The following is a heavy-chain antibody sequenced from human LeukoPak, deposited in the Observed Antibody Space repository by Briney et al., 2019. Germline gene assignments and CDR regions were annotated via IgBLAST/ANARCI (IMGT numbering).Heavy chain of an antibody. CDR1: GYTFTSYD. J-gene: IGHJ3*02. CDR2: MNPNSGNT. V-gene: IGHV1-8*01. Sequence: ASVKVSCKASGYTFTSYDINWVRQATGQGVEWMGWMNPNSGNTGYAKKFQGRVTMTRNTSISTAYMELSSLRSEDTAVYYCARVAPDASARVFDIWGQGTMVTVSS. CDR3: ARVAPDASARVFDI.